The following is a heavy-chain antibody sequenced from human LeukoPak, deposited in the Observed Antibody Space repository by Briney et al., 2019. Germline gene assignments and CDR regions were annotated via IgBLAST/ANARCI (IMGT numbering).Heavy chain of an antibody. CDR2: MNPNSGNT. CDR1: GYTFTSYD. J-gene: IGHJ4*02. V-gene: IGHV1-8*01. CDR3: ARGGTNIVATICDY. D-gene: IGHD5-12*01. Sequence: VASVKVSCKASGYTFTSYDINWVRQATGQGLEWMGWMNPNSGNTGYAQKFQGRVTMTRNTSISTAYMELSSLRSEDTAVYYCARGGTNIVATICDYWGQGTLVTVSS.